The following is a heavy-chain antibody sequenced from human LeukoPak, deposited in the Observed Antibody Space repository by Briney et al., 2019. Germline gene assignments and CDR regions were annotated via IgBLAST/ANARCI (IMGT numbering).Heavy chain of an antibody. CDR1: GGSISSYY. D-gene: IGHD3-22*01. Sequence: PSETLSLTCTVSGGSISSYYWSWIRQPPGKGLEWIGYIYYSGSTNYNPSLKSRVTISVDTSKNQFSLKLSSMTAADTAVYYCARAFGGSGFYFDYWGQGTLVTVSS. CDR2: IYYSGST. V-gene: IGHV4-59*01. CDR3: ARAFGGSGFYFDY. J-gene: IGHJ4*02.